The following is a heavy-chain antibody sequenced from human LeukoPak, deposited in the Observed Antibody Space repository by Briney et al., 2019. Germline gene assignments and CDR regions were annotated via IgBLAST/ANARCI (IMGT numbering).Heavy chain of an antibody. V-gene: IGHV4-34*01. D-gene: IGHD6-13*01. CDR1: GGSFSGYY. Sequence: PSETLSLTCAVYGGSFSGYYWSWIRQPPGKGLEWIGEINHSGSTNYNPSLKSRVTISVDTSKNQFSLKLSSVTAADTAVHYCARHYSSSWYWIWYFDYWGQGTLVTVSS. CDR3: ARHYSSSWYWIWYFDY. J-gene: IGHJ4*02. CDR2: INHSGST.